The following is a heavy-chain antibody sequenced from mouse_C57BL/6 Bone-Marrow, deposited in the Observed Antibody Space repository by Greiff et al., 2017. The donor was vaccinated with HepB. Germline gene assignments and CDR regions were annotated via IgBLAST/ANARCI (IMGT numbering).Heavy chain of an antibody. CDR3: ARRDGYYGP. Sequence: EVKLMESGGDLVKPGGSLKLSCAASGFTFSSYGMSWVRQTPDKRLEWVATISSGGSYTYYPDSVKGRFTISRDNAKNTLYLQMSSLKSEDTAMYYCARRDGYYGPWGQGTTLTVSS. CDR2: ISSGGSYT. CDR1: GFTFSSYG. J-gene: IGHJ2*01. D-gene: IGHD2-3*01. V-gene: IGHV5-6*02.